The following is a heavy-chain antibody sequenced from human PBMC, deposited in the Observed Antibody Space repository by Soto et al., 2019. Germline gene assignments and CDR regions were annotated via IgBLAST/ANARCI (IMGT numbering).Heavy chain of an antibody. CDR3: ARARMTTVVRYYFDY. CDR1: GGSFSGYY. D-gene: IGHD4-17*01. CDR2: INHSGST. V-gene: IGHV4-34*01. J-gene: IGHJ4*02. Sequence: PSETLSLTCAVYGGSFSGYYWSWIRQPPGKGLEWIGEINHSGSTNYNPSLKSRVTISVDTSKNQFSLKLSSVTAADTAVYYCARARMTTVVRYYFDYWGQGTLVT.